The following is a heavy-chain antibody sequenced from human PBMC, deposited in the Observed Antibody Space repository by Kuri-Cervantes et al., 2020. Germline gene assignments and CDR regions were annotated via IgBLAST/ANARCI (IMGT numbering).Heavy chain of an antibody. D-gene: IGHD3-10*01. CDR2: ISSSSSYI. CDR1: GFTFSSYW. CDR3: ARVDLPALVRGKIDY. V-gene: IGHV3-21*01. J-gene: IGHJ4*02. Sequence: GESLKISCAASGFTFSSYWMSWVRQAPGKGLEWVSSISSSSSYIYYADSVKGRFTISRDNAKNSLYLQMNSLRAEDTAVYYCARVDLPALVRGKIDYWGQGTLVTVSS.